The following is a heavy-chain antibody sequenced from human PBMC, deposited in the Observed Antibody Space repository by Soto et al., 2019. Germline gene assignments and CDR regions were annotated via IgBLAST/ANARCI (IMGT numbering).Heavy chain of an antibody. Sequence: QVQLQESGPGLVKPSQTLSLTCTVSGGSISSGGYYWSWIRQHPGKGLEWIGYIYYSGSTYYNPSLKCRVTLSVDTSKNQFSLKLSSVTAADTAVYYCARDFGAAADWYFDLWGRGTLVTVSS. V-gene: IGHV4-31*03. CDR1: GGSISSGGYY. CDR3: ARDFGAAADWYFDL. CDR2: IYYSGST. D-gene: IGHD6-13*01. J-gene: IGHJ2*01.